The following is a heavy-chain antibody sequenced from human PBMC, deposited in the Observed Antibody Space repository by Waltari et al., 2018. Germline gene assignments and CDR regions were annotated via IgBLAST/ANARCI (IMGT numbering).Heavy chain of an antibody. CDR1: GFTFRRYG. Sequence: QVQLVASGGGVVQPGRSLRLSCAASGFTFRRYGVHWVRQAPGKGLEWVAVIWYDGNNKYYADSVKGRFTISRDNSKNTLYLQMNSLRAEDTAVYYCARETSHYYYFDYWGQGTLVTVSS. CDR3: ARETSHYYYFDY. V-gene: IGHV3-33*01. D-gene: IGHD2-21*01. CDR2: IWYDGNNK. J-gene: IGHJ4*02.